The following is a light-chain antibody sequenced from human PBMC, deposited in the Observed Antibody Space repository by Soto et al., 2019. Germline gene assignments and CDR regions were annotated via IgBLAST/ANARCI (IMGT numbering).Light chain of an antibody. V-gene: IGLV1-40*01. CDR1: SSNIGAGYD. CDR3: QSSDSRLSGSGV. Sequence: QSVLTQPPSVSGAPGQRVTISCTGSSSNIGAGYDVHWYQQLPGTAPKLLIYGNSNRPSGVPDRFSGSKSGTSASLAITGLQAEDEADYYCQSSDSRLSGSGVFGGGTKLTVL. J-gene: IGLJ2*01. CDR2: GNS.